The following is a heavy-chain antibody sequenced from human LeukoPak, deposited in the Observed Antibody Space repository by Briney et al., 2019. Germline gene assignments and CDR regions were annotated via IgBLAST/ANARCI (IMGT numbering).Heavy chain of an antibody. CDR3: ARDGSLGY. J-gene: IGHJ4*02. V-gene: IGHV1-2*02. CDR2: INSNSGAT. CDR1: GYTVTDYY. Sequence: GASVKVSCKASGYTVTDYYIHWVRQAPGQGLEWMGWINSNSGATNYAQKFQGRVTMTRDTSISTAYMELTRLGSDDTAVYYCARDGSLGYWGQGTLVTVSS. D-gene: IGHD5-12*01.